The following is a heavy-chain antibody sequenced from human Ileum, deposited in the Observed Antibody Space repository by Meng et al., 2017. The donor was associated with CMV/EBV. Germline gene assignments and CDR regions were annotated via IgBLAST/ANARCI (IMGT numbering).Heavy chain of an antibody. CDR1: FSFSGSA. CDR2: VRTRTNNYAA. V-gene: IGHV3-73*01. J-gene: IGHJ4*02. Sequence: FSFSGSAMHWVRRPSGKGLEWVGRVRTRTNNYAAAYAASVKGRFTISRDDSNNTTFLQMNSLKTEDTAVYYCASLPTDSAYDDYFNSWGQGALVTVSS. D-gene: IGHD5-12*01. CDR3: ASLPTDSAYDDYFNS.